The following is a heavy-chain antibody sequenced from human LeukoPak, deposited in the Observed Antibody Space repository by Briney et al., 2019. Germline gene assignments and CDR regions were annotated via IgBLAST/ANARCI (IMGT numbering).Heavy chain of an antibody. D-gene: IGHD3/OR15-3a*01. CDR3: AMYRGLTMFDY. Sequence: SETLSLTCIVSGGYISSSSYYWGWIRQPPGKGLEWIGSITDDGSTSYNPSLKSQVTISVDTSKNQFSLKLSSVTAADTAVYYCAMYRGLTMFDYWGQGTLVTVSS. J-gene: IGHJ4*02. CDR2: ITDDGST. V-gene: IGHV4-39*01. CDR1: GGYISSSSYY.